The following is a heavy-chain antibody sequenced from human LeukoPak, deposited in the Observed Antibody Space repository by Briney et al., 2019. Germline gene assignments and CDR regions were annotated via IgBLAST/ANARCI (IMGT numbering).Heavy chain of an antibody. CDR3: ARLQRPDYYDSSGYLVTGTFDY. J-gene: IGHJ4*02. Sequence: GSLRLSCAASEFSVGSNYMTWVRQAPGKGLEWIGSIYYSGSTYYNPSLKSRVTISVDTSKNQFSLKLSSVTAADTAVYYCARLQRPDYYDSSGYLVTGTFDYWGQGTLVTVSS. CDR1: EFSVGSNY. D-gene: IGHD3-22*01. CDR2: IYYSGST. V-gene: IGHV4-39*01.